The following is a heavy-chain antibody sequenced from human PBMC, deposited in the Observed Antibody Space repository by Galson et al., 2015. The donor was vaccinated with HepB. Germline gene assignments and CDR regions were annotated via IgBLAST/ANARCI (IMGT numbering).Heavy chain of an antibody. J-gene: IGHJ6*02. Sequence: TLSLTCTVSGGSVSSDNLYWGWIRQPPGKGLEWIGRIYHSGTTNYNPSLQSRVTISIDTSKNQFSLTLTSVTAADTAVYYCARVNYYDSSGYYYLNYYYHMDVWGQGTTVTVSS. D-gene: IGHD3-22*01. CDR3: ARVNYYDSSGYYYLNYYYHMDV. V-gene: IGHV4-61*01. CDR2: IYHSGTT. CDR1: GGSVSSDNLY.